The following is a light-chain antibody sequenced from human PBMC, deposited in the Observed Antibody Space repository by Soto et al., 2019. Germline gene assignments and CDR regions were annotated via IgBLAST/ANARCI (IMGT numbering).Light chain of an antibody. CDR1: SSDVGRYNY. V-gene: IGLV2-14*01. J-gene: IGLJ1*01. CDR2: EVT. Sequence: ALTQPASVSGSPGQSITISCTGTSSDVGRYNYVSWYQHHPGKAPKLLIYEVTKRPSGVSNRFSGSKSGNTASLTISGLQADDEADYYCSSYTTDSTYVFGSGTKVTVL. CDR3: SSYTTDSTYV.